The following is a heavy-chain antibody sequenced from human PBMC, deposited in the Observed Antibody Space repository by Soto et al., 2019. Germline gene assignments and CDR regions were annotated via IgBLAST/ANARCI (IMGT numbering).Heavy chain of an antibody. CDR1: GDSMSSSDYY. CDR3: ARRTVNIRTFYSGLKTHCFDY. Sequence: SETLSLTCAASGDSMSSSDYYWGWIRQPPGKGLEWIGSIYYSGSTYYNPSLQSRVAISVDTSKNQFSLKLKSVTAADTAIYYCARRTVNIRTFYSGLKTHCFDYWGQGAPVTVSS. V-gene: IGHV4-39*01. CDR2: IYYSGST. D-gene: IGHD6-19*01. J-gene: IGHJ4*02.